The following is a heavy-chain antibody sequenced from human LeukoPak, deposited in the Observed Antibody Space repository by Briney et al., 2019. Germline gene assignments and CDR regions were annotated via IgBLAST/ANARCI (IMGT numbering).Heavy chain of an antibody. J-gene: IGHJ4*02. V-gene: IGHV3-74*01. CDR1: GFTFSSYW. CDR3: ATIYLSSGL. Sequence: GGSLRLSRAASGFTFSSYWMHSVRQAPGKGLVWVSRIIGDGTSTTYAASVRGRFTISRDNAKNTLYLQMNSLRAEDTAVYYCATIYLSSGLWGQGTLVTVSS. CDR2: IIGDGTST. D-gene: IGHD2/OR15-2a*01.